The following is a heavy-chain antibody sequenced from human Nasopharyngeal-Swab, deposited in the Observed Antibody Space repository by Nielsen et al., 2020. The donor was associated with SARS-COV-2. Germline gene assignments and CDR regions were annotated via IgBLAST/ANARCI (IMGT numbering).Heavy chain of an antibody. J-gene: IGHJ4*02. Sequence: GESLKISCAASGFTFSSYAMHWVRQAPGKGLEWVAVISYDGSNKYYADSAKGRFTISRDNSKNTLYLQMNSLRAEDTAVYYCAREWVGATPYFDYWGQGTLVTVSS. D-gene: IGHD1-26*01. CDR2: ISYDGSNK. CDR3: AREWVGATPYFDY. V-gene: IGHV3-30*04. CDR1: GFTFSSYA.